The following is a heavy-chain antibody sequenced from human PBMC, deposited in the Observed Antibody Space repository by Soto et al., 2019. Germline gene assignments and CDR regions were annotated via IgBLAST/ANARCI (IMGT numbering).Heavy chain of an antibody. CDR2: IYWKDDK. CDR1: GFSLSTSGVG. D-gene: IGHD3-10*01. Sequence: SGPTLVNPTQTLTLTCTFSGFSLSTSGVGVGWIRQPPGKALEWLALIYWKDDKRYSPSLKSRLTITKDTSKNQVVLTMTNMDPVDTATYYCARTAGYYRGRHFDFWGQGTLVTVSS. V-gene: IGHV2-5*01. CDR3: ARTAGYYRGRHFDF. J-gene: IGHJ4*02.